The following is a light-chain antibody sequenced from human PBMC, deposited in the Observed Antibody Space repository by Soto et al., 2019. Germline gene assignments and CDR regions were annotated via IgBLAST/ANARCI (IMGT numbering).Light chain of an antibody. Sequence: QSALTQPASVSGSPGQSITISCTGTSSDVGGYNLVSWYQQHPDKAPKLVIYEGSKRPSGVPDRFSASTSGTSASLAITGLQAEDEGDYYCQSYDSTLSARYVFGTGTKLTVL. CDR2: EGS. CDR1: SSDVGGYNL. CDR3: QSYDSTLSARYV. J-gene: IGLJ1*01. V-gene: IGLV2-14*02.